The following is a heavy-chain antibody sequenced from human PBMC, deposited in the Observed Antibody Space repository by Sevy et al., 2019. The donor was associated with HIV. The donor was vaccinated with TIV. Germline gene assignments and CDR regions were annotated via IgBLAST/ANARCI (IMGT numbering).Heavy chain of an antibody. J-gene: IGHJ4*02. CDR1: GFTPSTYG. CDR3: ARDPRMYGDYLLAYFDS. CDR2: IGYDGSNK. D-gene: IGHD2-8*01. Sequence: GESLKISCAASGFTPSTYGMHWVRQAPGKGLEWVAVIGYDGSNKYYADSVKGRFTTSRDNSKNKLFLQMDGLRAEDTAVYYCARDPRMYGDYLLAYFDSWGQGTLVTVSS. V-gene: IGHV3-33*01.